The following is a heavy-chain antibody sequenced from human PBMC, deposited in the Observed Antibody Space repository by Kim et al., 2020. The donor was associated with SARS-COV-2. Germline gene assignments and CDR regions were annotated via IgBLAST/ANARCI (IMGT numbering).Heavy chain of an antibody. Sequence: SETLSLTCTVSGGSISSSSYYWGWIRQPPGKGLEWIGSIYYSGSTYYNPSLKSRVTISVDTSKNQFSLKLSSVTAADTAVYYCARGSSGYEVDAFDIWGQGTMVTVSS. CDR3: ARGSSGYEVDAFDI. CDR2: IYYSGST. CDR1: GGSISSSSYY. V-gene: IGHV4-39*01. D-gene: IGHD3-22*01. J-gene: IGHJ3*02.